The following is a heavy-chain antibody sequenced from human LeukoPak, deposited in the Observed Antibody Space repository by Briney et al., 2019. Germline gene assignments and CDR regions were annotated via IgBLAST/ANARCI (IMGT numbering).Heavy chain of an antibody. CDR2: VYYSGST. CDR1: GGSISSSSYY. V-gene: IGHV4-39*07. Sequence: PSETLSLTCTVSGGSISSSSYYWGWIRQPPGKGLEWIGSVYYSGSTYYNPSLKSRVTISVDTSKNQFSLKLSSVTAADTAVYYCARDLEAGTGYFDYWGQGTVVTVSS. CDR3: ARDLEAGTGYFDY. J-gene: IGHJ4*02. D-gene: IGHD6-13*01.